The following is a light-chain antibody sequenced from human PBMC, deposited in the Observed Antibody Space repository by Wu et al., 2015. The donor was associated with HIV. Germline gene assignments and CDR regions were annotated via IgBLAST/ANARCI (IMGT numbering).Light chain of an antibody. CDR3: QQTYSTPKT. J-gene: IGKJ1*01. CDR2: AAS. V-gene: IGKV1-39*01. Sequence: DIQMTQSPSSLSASVGDRVTIICRASQSISGDLKWYQQKPGPPLTLLIYAASSLQSGVPSRFSGSGSGTDFTLTISSLQPEDFATYYCQQTYSTPKTFGQGTKVEIK. CDR1: QSISGD.